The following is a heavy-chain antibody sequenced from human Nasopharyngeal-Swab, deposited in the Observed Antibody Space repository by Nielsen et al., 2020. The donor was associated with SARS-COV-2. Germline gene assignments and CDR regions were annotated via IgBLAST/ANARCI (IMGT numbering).Heavy chain of an antibody. V-gene: IGHV3-21*01. CDR3: ARDDGQWLNPVYYFDY. CDR2: ISSSSSYI. Sequence: ESLKISCAASGFTFSSYSMNWVRQAPGKGLEWVSSISSSSSYIYYADSVKGRFTISRDNAKNSLYLQMNSLRAEDTAVYSCARDDGQWLNPVYYFDYWGQGTLVTVSS. D-gene: IGHD6-19*01. CDR1: GFTFSSYS. J-gene: IGHJ4*02.